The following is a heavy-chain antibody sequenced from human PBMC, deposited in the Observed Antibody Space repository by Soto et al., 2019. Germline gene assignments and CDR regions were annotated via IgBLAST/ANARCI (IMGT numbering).Heavy chain of an antibody. Sequence: QVQLVQSGAEVKKPGSSVKVSCKTSGVSFNNNGIGWVRQAPGHGLEWMGGVSPPFRTSNYARKLQGRCEITADASTGTVNMELSSLTSEDTAQYYCARVLYYGSGSYSPYGMDVWGQGTTVTVSS. CDR1: GVSFNNNG. J-gene: IGHJ6*02. CDR2: VSPPFRTS. D-gene: IGHD3-10*01. V-gene: IGHV1-69*01. CDR3: ARVLYYGSGSYSPYGMDV.